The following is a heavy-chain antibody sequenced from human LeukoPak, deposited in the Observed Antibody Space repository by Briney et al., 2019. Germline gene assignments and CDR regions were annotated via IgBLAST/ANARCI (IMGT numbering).Heavy chain of an antibody. V-gene: IGHV4-34*01. Sequence: KTSETLSLTCAVYGGSFSDYYWSWIRQPPGKGLEWIGEIKHSGSTNYNPSLKSRVTISADTSKNQFSLKLSSVTAADTAVYYCARGRSWFGPYYMDVWGKGTTVTVSS. CDR1: GGSFSDYY. D-gene: IGHD3-16*01. J-gene: IGHJ6*03. CDR2: IKHSGST. CDR3: ARGRSWFGPYYMDV.